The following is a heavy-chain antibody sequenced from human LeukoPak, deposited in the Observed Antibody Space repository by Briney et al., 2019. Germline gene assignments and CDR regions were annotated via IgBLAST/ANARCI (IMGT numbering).Heavy chain of an antibody. CDR3: ARERPMTVAVITTAFDL. D-gene: IGHD3-22*01. J-gene: IGHJ4*02. Sequence: QTGGSLRLSCAASGFTFSSYAMHWVRQAPGKGLEWVAVISYDGSNKYYADSVKGRFTISRDNSKNTLYLQMNSLRAEDTAVYYCARERPMTVAVITTAFDLWGQGTLVTVSS. CDR2: ISYDGSNK. CDR1: GFTFSSYA. V-gene: IGHV3-30-3*01.